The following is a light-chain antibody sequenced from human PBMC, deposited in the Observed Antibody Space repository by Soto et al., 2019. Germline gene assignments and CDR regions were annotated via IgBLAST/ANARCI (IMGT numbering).Light chain of an antibody. CDR2: RNN. V-gene: IGLV1-47*01. Sequence: QSVLTQPPSASGTPGQRVTISCSGSSSNIGSNYVYWYQQLPGTAPKLLIYRNNQRPSGVPDRFSGSKSGTSASLAISGLRSEDEADYHCAACDDSLSVLVFGGGIKLTVL. CDR3: AACDDSLSVLV. CDR1: SSNIGSNY. J-gene: IGLJ2*01.